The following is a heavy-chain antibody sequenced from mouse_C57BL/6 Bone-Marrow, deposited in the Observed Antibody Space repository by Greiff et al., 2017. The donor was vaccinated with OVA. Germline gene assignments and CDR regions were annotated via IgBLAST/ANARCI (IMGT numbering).Heavy chain of an antibody. CDR3: ARRRYYG. CDR2: IYPRSGNT. V-gene: IGHV1-81*01. D-gene: IGHD1-1*01. CDR1: GYTFTSYG. Sequence: VQLQESGAELARPGASVKLSCKASGYTFTSYGISWVKQRTGQGLEWIGEIYPRSGNTYYNEKFKGKATLTADKSSSTAYMELRSLTSEDSAVYFCARRRYYGWGQGTLVTVSA. J-gene: IGHJ3*01.